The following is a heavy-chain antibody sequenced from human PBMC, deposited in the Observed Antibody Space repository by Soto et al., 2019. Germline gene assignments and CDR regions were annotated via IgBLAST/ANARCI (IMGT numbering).Heavy chain of an antibody. CDR2: IKSTKDGGAR. Sequence: EVQVVESGGDLVEPGGSLRLSCVTSGFMFSSAWMSWVRQAPGKGLEWVARIKSTKDGGAREYAAHVNGRFSISKDDSKCTVYLQMNSLRVEVTALYYSVGGRDAFWGQGTLVTVSS. J-gene: IGHJ4*02. D-gene: IGHD2-15*01. V-gene: IGHV3-15*01. CDR1: GFMFSSAW. CDR3: VGGRDAF.